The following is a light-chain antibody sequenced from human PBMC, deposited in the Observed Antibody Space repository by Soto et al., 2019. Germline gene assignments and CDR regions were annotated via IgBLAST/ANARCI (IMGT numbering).Light chain of an antibody. V-gene: IGKV1-5*03. CDR1: QSISSW. CDR2: KAS. J-gene: IGKJ1*01. CDR3: QHYDSYPWT. Sequence: DIQMTQSPSTLSASVGDRVTITCRASQSISSWLAWYQQKPGKAPKLLVQKASILQSGVPSRFSGTGSGTAFTLTINSLQPDDFATYYCQHYDSYPWTFGQGTKVEIK.